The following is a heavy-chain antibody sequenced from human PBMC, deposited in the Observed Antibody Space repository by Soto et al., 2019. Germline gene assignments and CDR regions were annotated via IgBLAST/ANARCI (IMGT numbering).Heavy chain of an antibody. D-gene: IGHD5-18*01. V-gene: IGHV4-30-2*01. J-gene: IGHJ6*02. CDR2: IYPSGST. CDR1: GGSISSGGYS. Sequence: QLQLQESGSGLVKPSQTLSLTCAVSGGSISSGGYSWSWIRQPPGKGLEWIGYIYPSGSTYYNPSLKSRVTLSVDRSKDQFSLKLGSVTAADTAVYYWARDTAGDGYGMDVWGQGTTVTVAS. CDR3: ARDTAGDGYGMDV.